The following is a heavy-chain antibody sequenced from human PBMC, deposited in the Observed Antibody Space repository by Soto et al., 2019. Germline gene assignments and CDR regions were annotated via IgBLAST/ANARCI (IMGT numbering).Heavy chain of an antibody. Sequence: SETLSLTCTVSGGSISSYYWSWIRQPPGKGLEWIGYIYYSGSTNYNPSLKSRVTISVDTSKNQFSLKLSSVTAADTAVYYCARDSGGLGRMFSYYYYGMDVWGQGTTGTVSS. CDR3: ARDSGGLGRMFSYYYYGMDV. V-gene: IGHV4-59*01. CDR1: GGSISSYY. J-gene: IGHJ6*02. CDR2: IYYSGST. D-gene: IGHD3-10*02.